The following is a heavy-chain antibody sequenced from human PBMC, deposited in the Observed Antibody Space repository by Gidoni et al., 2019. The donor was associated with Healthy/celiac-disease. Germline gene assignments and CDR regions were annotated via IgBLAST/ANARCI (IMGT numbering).Heavy chain of an antibody. Sequence: EVQLLESGGGLVQPGGSLRLSCAASGFTFSSYAMSWVRQAPGKGLEWVSAISGSVGSTYYADSVKGRFTISRDNSKNTLYLQMNSLRAEDTAVYYCAVARTDGDYFPSLDYWGQGTLVTVSS. CDR2: ISGSVGST. CDR1: GFTFSSYA. V-gene: IGHV3-23*01. CDR3: AVARTDGDYFPSLDY. D-gene: IGHD4-17*01. J-gene: IGHJ4*02.